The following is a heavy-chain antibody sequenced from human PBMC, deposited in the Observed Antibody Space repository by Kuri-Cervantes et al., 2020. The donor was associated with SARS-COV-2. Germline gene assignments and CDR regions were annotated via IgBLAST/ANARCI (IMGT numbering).Heavy chain of an antibody. J-gene: IGHJ4*02. CDR3: ARMPRGYCSSTSCYTGVDY. D-gene: IGHD2-2*02. Sequence: SGPTLVKPTQTLTLTCTFSGFSLTTNGVGVAWIRQPPGKALEWLAHIFSNDEKSYSTSLKSRLTISKDTSKSQVVLTMTNMDPVDTATYYCARMPRGYCSSTSCYTGVDYWGQGTLVTVSS. CDR1: GFSLTTNGVG. CDR2: IFSNDEK. V-gene: IGHV2-26*01.